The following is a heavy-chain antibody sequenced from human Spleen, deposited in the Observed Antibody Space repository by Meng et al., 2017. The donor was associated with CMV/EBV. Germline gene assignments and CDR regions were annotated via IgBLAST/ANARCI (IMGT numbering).Heavy chain of an antibody. CDR1: YSLTTYW. Sequence: YSLTTYWIAWVRQRPGKGLEWMGIIYPGDSNTKYSPSFQGQVTISADKSISTAYLQWSSLKVSDNAIYYCARQDDDFWSAYRYNWFDTWGQGTLVTVSS. D-gene: IGHD3-3*01. CDR2: IYPGDSNT. V-gene: IGHV5-51*01. J-gene: IGHJ5*02. CDR3: ARQDDDFWSAYRYNWFDT.